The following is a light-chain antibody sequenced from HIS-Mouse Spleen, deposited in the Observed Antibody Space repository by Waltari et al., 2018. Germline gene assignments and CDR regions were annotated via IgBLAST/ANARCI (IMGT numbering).Light chain of an antibody. Sequence: QSALTQPPSASASPGQSVTISCTGTSSDVGGNNYVSWYQQRPGKAPKLMIYEVSKRPSGVPDRFSGSKSGNTAPLTVSGLQAEDEADYYCSSYAGSKGVFGGGTKLTVL. CDR1: SSDVGGNNY. CDR2: EVS. J-gene: IGLJ2*01. V-gene: IGLV2-8*01. CDR3: SSYAGSKGV.